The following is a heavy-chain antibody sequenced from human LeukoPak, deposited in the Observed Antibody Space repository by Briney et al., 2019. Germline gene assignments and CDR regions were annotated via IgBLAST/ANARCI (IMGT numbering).Heavy chain of an antibody. V-gene: IGHV3-7*03. CDR3: TRGSRQLGL. CDR1: GFTFSRYW. Sequence: GGSLRLSCAAPGFTFSRYWMSWVRQAPGKGLEWVANINQDGSEKYYVDSVKGRSTISRDNAKNSLYLQMNSLTAEDTAVYYCTRGSRQLGLWGQGTLVTVSS. CDR2: INQDGSEK. J-gene: IGHJ4*02. D-gene: IGHD6-13*01.